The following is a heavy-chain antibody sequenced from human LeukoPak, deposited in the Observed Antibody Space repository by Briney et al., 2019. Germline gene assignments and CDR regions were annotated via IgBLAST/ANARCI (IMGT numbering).Heavy chain of an antibody. V-gene: IGHV3-11*05. Sequence: GGSLRLSCAASGFSFSDYYMIWIRQAPGKGLAWVSYISSSGGYTNYADSVKGRFTISRDNAKNSLYLQMNSLRVEDTAVYYCARVDSTSWFDYWGQGTLVTVSS. D-gene: IGHD6-13*01. CDR3: ARVDSTSWFDY. CDR1: GFSFSDYY. CDR2: ISSSGGYT. J-gene: IGHJ4*02.